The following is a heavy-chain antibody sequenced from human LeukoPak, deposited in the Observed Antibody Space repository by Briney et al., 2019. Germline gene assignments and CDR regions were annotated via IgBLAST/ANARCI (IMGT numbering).Heavy chain of an antibody. CDR2: ISGSGGST. V-gene: IGHV3-23*01. Sequence: GGSLRLSCAASGFTFSSYAMSWVRQAPGKGLEWVSAISGSGGSTYYADSVKGRFTISRDSSKNTLYLQMNSLRAEDTAVYYCAKRDCSGGSCYSDWGQGTLVTVSS. J-gene: IGHJ4*02. D-gene: IGHD2-15*01. CDR3: AKRDCSGGSCYSD. CDR1: GFTFSSYA.